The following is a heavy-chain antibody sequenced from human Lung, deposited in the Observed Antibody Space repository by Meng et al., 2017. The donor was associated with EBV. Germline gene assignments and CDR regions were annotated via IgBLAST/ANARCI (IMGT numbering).Heavy chain of an antibody. V-gene: IGHV1-18*01. D-gene: IGHD2-15*01. J-gene: IGHJ4*02. CDR1: GYSFTSYA. CDR3: ASGTPGRSYCDY. CDR2: FVNYVDT. Sequence: VQMVQSGAEVKKPGASVKVSCKASGYSFTSYAISWVRQAPGQGLEWMGWFVNYVDTYPAPKFQGRVTMTTDTHTNTAFMELRSLTSDDTAVYYCASGTPGRSYCDYWGQGTLVTVSS.